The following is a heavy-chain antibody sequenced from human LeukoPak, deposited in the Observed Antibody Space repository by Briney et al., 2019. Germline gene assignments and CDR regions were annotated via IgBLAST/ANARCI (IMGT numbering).Heavy chain of an antibody. Sequence: GSLRLSCPASGFTFTSYWMHWVRQAPGKGLVWVSRINTDGSTTNYADSVKGRFTISRDNAKNSLYLQMNSLRPEDTALYYCAKARSTSAWFDPWGQGTLVTVSS. V-gene: IGHV3-74*01. CDR2: INTDGSTT. CDR3: AKARSTSAWFDP. CDR1: GFTFTSYW. D-gene: IGHD2-2*01. J-gene: IGHJ5*02.